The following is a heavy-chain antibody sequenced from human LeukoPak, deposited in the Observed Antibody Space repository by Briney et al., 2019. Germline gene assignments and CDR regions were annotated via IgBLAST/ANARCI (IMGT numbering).Heavy chain of an antibody. J-gene: IGHJ5*02. D-gene: IGHD6-6*01. CDR3: ARAVRIAAREDWFDP. CDR2: ISSNGGST. Sequence: GGSLRLSCAAAGFTFSSYAMHWVRQAPGKGLEYVSAISSNGGSTYYANSVKGRFTISRDNSKNTLYLQMGSLRAEDMAVYYCARAVRIAAREDWFDPWGQGTLVTVSS. V-gene: IGHV3-64*01. CDR1: GFTFSSYA.